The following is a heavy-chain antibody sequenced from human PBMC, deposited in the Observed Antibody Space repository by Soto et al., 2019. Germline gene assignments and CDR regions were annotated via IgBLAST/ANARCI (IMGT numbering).Heavy chain of an antibody. CDR3: ARTSSIVPVHYYGMDV. CDR2: ISSGAFTI. Sequence: GGSLRLSCIWSGFAFRDYEMNWVRQAPGKGLEWVAYISSGAFTIYYADSVRGRFTVSRDNAKNSLYLQMNSLRDEDAAVYYCARTSSIVPVHYYGMDVWGQGTTVTVSS. J-gene: IGHJ6*02. V-gene: IGHV3-48*03. D-gene: IGHD2-21*01. CDR1: GFAFRDYE.